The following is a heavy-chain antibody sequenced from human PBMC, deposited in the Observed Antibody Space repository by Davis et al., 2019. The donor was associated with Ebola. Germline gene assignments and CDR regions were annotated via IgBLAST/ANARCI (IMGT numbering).Heavy chain of an antibody. Sequence: AASVKVSCKDSGYTFTGYYMHWVRQAPGQGLEWMGWINPNSGGTNYAQKFQGWVTMTRDTSISTAYMELSRLRSDDTAVYYCARGGSYGGYYYGMDVWGQGTTVTVSS. V-gene: IGHV1-2*04. D-gene: IGHD1-26*01. CDR1: GYTFTGYY. CDR3: ARGGSYGGYYYGMDV. CDR2: INPNSGGT. J-gene: IGHJ6*02.